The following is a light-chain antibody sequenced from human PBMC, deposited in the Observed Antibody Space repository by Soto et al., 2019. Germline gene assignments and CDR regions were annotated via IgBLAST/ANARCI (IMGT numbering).Light chain of an antibody. CDR3: QQRNSYPIT. V-gene: IGKV1-9*01. Sequence: IQFTQSPSSLSASVGDRVTITCRASQGINSYLAWYQQKTGKVPQLLIHTASTLQSGVPSRFRGRGSGTEFTLTISRLRPEDFETYYCQQRNSYPITFGQGTRLEIK. CDR1: QGINSY. J-gene: IGKJ5*01. CDR2: TAS.